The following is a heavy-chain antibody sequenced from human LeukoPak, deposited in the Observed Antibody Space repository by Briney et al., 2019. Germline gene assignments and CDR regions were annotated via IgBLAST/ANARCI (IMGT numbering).Heavy chain of an antibody. CDR3: ARGIAAAVGSPFDY. J-gene: IGHJ4*02. CDR1: GFTFSSYW. D-gene: IGHD6-13*01. CDR2: IKGDGSGT. Sequence: PGGSLRLSCAASGFTFSSYWMHWVRQPPGKGLVWVSRIKGDGSGTNYADSVKGRFTISRDNSKNTLYLQMNSLRAEDTAVYYCARGIAAAVGSPFDYWGQGTLVTVSS. V-gene: IGHV3-74*01.